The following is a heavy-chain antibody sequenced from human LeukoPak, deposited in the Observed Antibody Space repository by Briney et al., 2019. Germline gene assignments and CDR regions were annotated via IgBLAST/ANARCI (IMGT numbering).Heavy chain of an antibody. Sequence: ASVKVSCKTSGYTFTNYAINWVRQAPGQGLELMGWLNTGTGNPTYAQDFTGRFVFSLDTSVSTAYLQISTLKPEDTAVYYCASFGAHSFDYWGQGTLVTVSS. CDR2: LNTGTGNP. J-gene: IGHJ4*02. CDR3: ASFGAHSFDY. D-gene: IGHD3-10*01. V-gene: IGHV7-4-1*02. CDR1: GYTFTNYA.